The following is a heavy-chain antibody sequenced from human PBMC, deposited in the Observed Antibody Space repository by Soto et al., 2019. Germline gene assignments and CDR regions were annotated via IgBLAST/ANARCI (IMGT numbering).Heavy chain of an antibody. CDR1: GYTFTGYY. J-gene: IGHJ3*02. CDR3: ARVSSGWYDAFDI. CDR2: INPNSGGT. D-gene: IGHD6-19*01. Sequence: ASVKVSCKASGYTFTGYYMHWVRQAPGQGLEWMGWINPNSGGTTYAQKFQGWVTMTRDTSISTAYMELSRLRSDDTAVYYCARVSSGWYDAFDIWGQGTMVTVSS. V-gene: IGHV1-2*04.